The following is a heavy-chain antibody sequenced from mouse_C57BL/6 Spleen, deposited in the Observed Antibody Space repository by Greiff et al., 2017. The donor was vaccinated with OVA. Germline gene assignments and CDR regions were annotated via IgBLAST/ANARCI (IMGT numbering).Heavy chain of an antibody. CDR1: GYSFTGYY. CDR2: INPSTGGT. V-gene: IGHV1-42*01. Sequence: EVQLQQSGPELVKPGASVKISCKASGYSFTGYYMNWVKQSPEKSLEWIGEINPSTGGTTYNQKFKAKATLTVDKSSSTAYMQLKSLTSEDSAVYYCARGGPAWFAYWGQGTLVTVSA. CDR3: ARGGPAWFAY. J-gene: IGHJ3*01.